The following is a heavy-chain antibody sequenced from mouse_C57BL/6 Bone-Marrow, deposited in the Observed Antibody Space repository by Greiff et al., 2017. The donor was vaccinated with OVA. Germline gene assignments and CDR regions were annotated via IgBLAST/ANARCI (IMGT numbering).Heavy chain of an antibody. J-gene: IGHJ3*01. D-gene: IGHD2-4*01. CDR1: GYTFTSYW. CDR2: IDPSDSYT. Sequence: QVQLQQPGAELVMPGASVKLSCKASGYTFTSYWMHWVKQRPGQGLEWIGEIDPSDSYTNYNQKFKGKSTLTVDKSSSTAYMQLSSLTSEDSAVYYCASAPYYDYDGAWFAYWGQGTLVTVSA. V-gene: IGHV1-69*01. CDR3: ASAPYYDYDGAWFAY.